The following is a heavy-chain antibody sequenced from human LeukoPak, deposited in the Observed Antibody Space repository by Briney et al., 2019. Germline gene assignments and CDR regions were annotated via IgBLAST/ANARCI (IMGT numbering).Heavy chain of an antibody. V-gene: IGHV3-43D*03. D-gene: IGHD2-8*01. J-gene: IGHJ6*03. CDR2: ISWDGGST. CDR1: GFTFSTYE. Sequence: GGSLRLSCAASGFTFSTYEMNWVRQAPGKGLEWVSLISWDGGSTYYADSVKGRFTISRDNSKNSLYLQMNSLRAEDTALYYCAKGSCTPGVCYPYYYYYMDVWGKGTTVTVS. CDR3: AKGSCTPGVCYPYYYYYMDV.